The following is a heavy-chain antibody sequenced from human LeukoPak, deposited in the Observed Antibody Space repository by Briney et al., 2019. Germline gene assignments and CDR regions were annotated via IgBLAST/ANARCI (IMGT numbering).Heavy chain of an antibody. J-gene: IGHJ6*02. D-gene: IGHD6-19*01. V-gene: IGHV4-59*01. CDR2: IYYSGST. CDR1: GGSISSYY. CDR3: ARVLYSSGRHYYYGMDV. Sequence: SETLSLTCTVSGGSISSYYWSWIRQPPGKGLEWIGYIYYSGSTNYNPSLKSRVTISVDTSKNQFSLKLSSVTAADTAVYYCARVLYSSGRHYYYGMDVWGQGTTVTVSS.